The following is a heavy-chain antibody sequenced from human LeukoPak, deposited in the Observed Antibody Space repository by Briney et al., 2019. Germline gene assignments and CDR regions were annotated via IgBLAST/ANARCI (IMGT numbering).Heavy chain of an antibody. Sequence: PGGSLRLSCAASGFTVSSNYMNWVRQAPGKGLEWVSVIYSGGSTFYADSVKGRFTISRDNSKNTLYLQMNSLRAEDTAIYYCVDLGSGWAMYWDQGTLVTVSS. D-gene: IGHD6-19*01. J-gene: IGHJ4*02. V-gene: IGHV3-53*01. CDR2: IYSGGST. CDR1: GFTVSSNY. CDR3: VDLGSGWAMY.